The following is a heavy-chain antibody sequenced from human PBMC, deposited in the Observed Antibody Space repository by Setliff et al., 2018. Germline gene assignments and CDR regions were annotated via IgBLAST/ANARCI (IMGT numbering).Heavy chain of an antibody. CDR3: ARINFYVSSGYYYAPDY. J-gene: IGHJ4*02. D-gene: IGHD3-22*01. CDR2: ISAYNDNK. V-gene: IGHV1-18*01. Sequence: ASVKVSCKASGYTFTDFGINWVRQAPGQGLEWMGWISAYNDNKNYAQKFQGRVTMTTDTSTNTVFMELRSLRSDDTAIYYCARINFYVSSGYYYAPDYWGPGTLVTVSS. CDR1: GYTFTDFG.